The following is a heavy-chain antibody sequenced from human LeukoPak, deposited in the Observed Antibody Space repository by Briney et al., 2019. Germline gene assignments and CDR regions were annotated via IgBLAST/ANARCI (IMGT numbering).Heavy chain of an antibody. CDR3: ARHIDEQQLAFDY. CDR1: GYSFDNFW. CDR2: IYPGDSDT. V-gene: IGHV5-51*01. D-gene: IGHD6-13*01. J-gene: IGHJ4*02. Sequence: LGESLKISCKGSGYSFDNFWIAWVRQMPGKGLEWMGIIYPGDSDTRYSPSFQGQVTISADKSINTAYLHWSSLKASDTAMYYCARHIDEQQLAFDYWGQGTLVTVSS.